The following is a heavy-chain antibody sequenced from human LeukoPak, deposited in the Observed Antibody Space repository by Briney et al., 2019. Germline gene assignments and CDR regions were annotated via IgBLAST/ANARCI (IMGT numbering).Heavy chain of an antibody. CDR1: GYTFTSYY. V-gene: IGHV1-24*01. D-gene: IGHD3-10*01. CDR2: FDPEDGET. CDR3: ATVRGSGSSNWFDP. Sequence: ASVKVSCKASGYTFTSYYMHWVRQAPGKGLEWMGGFDPEDGETIYAQKFQGRVTMTEDTSTDTAYMELSSLRSEDTAVYYCATVRGSGSSNWFDPWGQGTLVTVSS. J-gene: IGHJ5*02.